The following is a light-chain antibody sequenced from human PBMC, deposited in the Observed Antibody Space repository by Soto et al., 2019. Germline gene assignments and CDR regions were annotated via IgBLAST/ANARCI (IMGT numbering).Light chain of an antibody. V-gene: IGLV2-14*01. CDR1: SSDVGGYIY. CDR3: GSYTSSNTYV. CDR2: EVS. J-gene: IGLJ1*01. Sequence: QSALTQPASVSGSPGQSITISCTGTSSDVGGYIYVSWYQQHPGKAPKLMIYEVSNRPSGVSNRFSGSKSSNTASLTISGLQAEEEADYYCGSYTSSNTYVFGTGTKVTVL.